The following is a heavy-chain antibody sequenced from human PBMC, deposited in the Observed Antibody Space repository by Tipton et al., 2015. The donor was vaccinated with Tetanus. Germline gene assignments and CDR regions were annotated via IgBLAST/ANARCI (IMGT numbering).Heavy chain of an antibody. CDR3: ARGTSRIVYYFDY. V-gene: IGHV3-33*01. D-gene: IGHD2-21*01. CDR1: GFTFSSYG. J-gene: IGHJ4*02. Sequence: SLRLSCAASGFTFSSYGMHWVRQAPGKGLEWVAVIWYDGSNKYSADSVKGRFTISRDNSKNTLYLQMNSLRAEDTAVYYCARGTSRIVYYFDYWGQGTLVTVSS. CDR2: IWYDGSNK.